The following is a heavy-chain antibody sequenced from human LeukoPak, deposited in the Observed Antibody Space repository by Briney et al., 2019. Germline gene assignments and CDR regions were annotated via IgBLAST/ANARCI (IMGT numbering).Heavy chain of an antibody. V-gene: IGHV4-39*07. J-gene: IGHJ4*02. CDR1: GGSISSSSYY. CDR3: ARVRGYGHFDY. D-gene: IGHD3-10*01. Sequence: SETLSLTCTVSGGSISSSSYYWGWIRQPPGKGLEWIGSIYYSGSTYYNPSLKSRVTISVDTSKNQFSLKLSSVTAADTAVYYCARVRGYGHFDYWGQGTLVTVSS. CDR2: IYYSGST.